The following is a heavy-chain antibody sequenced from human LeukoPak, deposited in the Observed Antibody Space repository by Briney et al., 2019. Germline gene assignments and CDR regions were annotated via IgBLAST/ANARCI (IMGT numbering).Heavy chain of an antibody. CDR1: GFPFRSYW. J-gene: IGHJ4*02. V-gene: IGHV3-7*01. Sequence: GGSLRLSCAASGFPFRSYWMSWVRQAPGKGLEWVANIKQEGNEEYYVDSVKGRFTISRDNAKDSLFLHMNSLRIEDTAVYYCVRTLSVPLFDIWGQGTRVTVSS. D-gene: IGHD3-3*01. CDR2: IKQEGNEE. CDR3: VRTLSVPLFDI.